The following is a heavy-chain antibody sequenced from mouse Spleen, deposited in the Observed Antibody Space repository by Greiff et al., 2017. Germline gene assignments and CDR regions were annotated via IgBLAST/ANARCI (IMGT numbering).Heavy chain of an antibody. J-gene: IGHJ2*01. CDR1: GFSLTSYG. CDR2: IWSGGST. Sequence: VQLQQSGPGLVQPSQSLSITCTVSGFSLTSYGVHWVRQSPGKGLEWLGVIWSGGSTDYNAAFISRLSISKDNSKSQVFFKMNSLQADDTAIYYCASLYYYGSRGGYFDYWGQGTTLTVSS. D-gene: IGHD1-1*01. V-gene: IGHV2-2*01. CDR3: ASLYYYGSRGGYFDY.